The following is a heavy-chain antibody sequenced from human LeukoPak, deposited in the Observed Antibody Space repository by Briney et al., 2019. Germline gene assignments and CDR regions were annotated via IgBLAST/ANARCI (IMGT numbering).Heavy chain of an antibody. Sequence: SETLSLTCGVSGGSCSGYQWTWVRQSPGKGMEWIGQIDHSGTTNYDPSLKSRLTMSVDTSKNQFSLKLTSVTAADTAVYYCGRGAYNGSWYYYWGQGALVTVSS. CDR1: GGSCSGYQ. CDR2: IDHSGTT. D-gene: IGHD6-13*01. J-gene: IGHJ4*02. CDR3: GRGAYNGSWYYY. V-gene: IGHV4-34*01.